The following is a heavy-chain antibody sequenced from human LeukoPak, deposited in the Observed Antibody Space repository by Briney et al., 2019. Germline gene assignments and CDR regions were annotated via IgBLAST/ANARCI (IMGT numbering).Heavy chain of an antibody. CDR1: GGSIGSYY. CDR2: IYSRGST. J-gene: IGHJ4*02. CDR3: SRGLDSRKLGY. Sequence: PSETLSLTCTVSGGSIGSYYWSWIRQPPGKGLEWIGNIYSRGSTNYNPSLKSRVTMSMDTSKNQFSLNLNSVTAADTAVYFCSRGLDSRKLGYWGQGTLVTVSS. D-gene: IGHD3-22*01. V-gene: IGHV4-59*12.